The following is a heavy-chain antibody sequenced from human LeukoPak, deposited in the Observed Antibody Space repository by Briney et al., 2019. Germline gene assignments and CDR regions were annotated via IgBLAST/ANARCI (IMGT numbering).Heavy chain of an antibody. CDR2: IIPIFGTA. CDR3: ARDPYYDKVARGAFDI. V-gene: IGHV1-69*05. J-gene: IGHJ3*02. D-gene: IGHD3-22*01. CDR1: GGTFSSYA. Sequence: SVKVSCKAPGGTFSSYAISWVRQAPGQGLEWMGGIIPIFGTANYAQKFQGRVTITTDESTSTAYLELSSLRSEDTAVYYCARDPYYDKVARGAFDIWGQGTMVTVSS.